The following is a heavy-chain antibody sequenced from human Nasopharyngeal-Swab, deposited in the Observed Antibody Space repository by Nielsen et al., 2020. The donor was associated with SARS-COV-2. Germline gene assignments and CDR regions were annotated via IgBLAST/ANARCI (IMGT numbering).Heavy chain of an antibody. CDR2: ISSSSSYI. CDR3: ARDGLDYDFWSAYFMDV. D-gene: IGHD3-3*01. J-gene: IGHJ6*02. Sequence: GGSLRLSCAASGFTFNNYNFNWVRQAPGKGLEWVSSISSSSSYIYYADSVKGRFTISRDNAKNSLDLQMNSRRAEDTAVYYCARDGLDYDFWSAYFMDVWGQGTTVTVSS. CDR1: GFTFNNYN. V-gene: IGHV3-21*01.